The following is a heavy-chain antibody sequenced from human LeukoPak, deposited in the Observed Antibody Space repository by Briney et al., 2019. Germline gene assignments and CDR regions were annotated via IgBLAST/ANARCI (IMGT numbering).Heavy chain of an antibody. CDR1: GDSVSSTYY. V-gene: IGHV4-59*02. CDR2: VYYTGSA. D-gene: IGHD1-26*01. CDR3: ARAMVGAPGYYYFDY. J-gene: IGHJ4*01. Sequence: SDTLSLTCSVSGDSVSSTYYWSWIRQPPGAGLAWIGYVYYTGSANYHPSLRSRVTMSVDTSKNQFSLNVRSVTAADTAIYYCARAMVGAPGYYYFDYWGHGTLVTVSS.